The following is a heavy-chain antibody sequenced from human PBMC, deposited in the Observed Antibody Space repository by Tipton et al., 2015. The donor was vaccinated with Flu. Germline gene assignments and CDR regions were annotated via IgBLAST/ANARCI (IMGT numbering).Heavy chain of an antibody. CDR2: IDHSGTT. Sequence: TLSLTCSVSGDSISSFYWSWIRQPPGKGLEWIGEIDHSGTTNYSPSLKSRVTISRDTSKIQFSLNMGSVTAADTAVYYCARSVVGSGSQYPVGYYYYGMDVWGQGTTVTVSS. J-gene: IGHJ6*02. V-gene: IGHV4-59*12. D-gene: IGHD3-10*01. CDR1: GDSISSFY. CDR3: ARSVVGSGSQYPVGYYYYGMDV.